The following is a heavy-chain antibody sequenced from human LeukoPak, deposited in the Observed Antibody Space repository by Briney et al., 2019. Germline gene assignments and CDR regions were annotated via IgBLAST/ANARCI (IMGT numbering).Heavy chain of an antibody. J-gene: IGHJ4*02. CDR3: AAYSSCDY. D-gene: IGHD6-6*01. CDR1: GFTVSSNY. V-gene: IGHV3-53*01. Sequence: GGSLRLSCAASGFTVSSNYMTWVRQAPGKGLEWVSLIYSGGSTYYADSVKGRFTISRDNSKNTLYLQMNSLGAEDTAVYYCAAYSSCDYWGQGTLVTVSS. CDR2: IYSGGST.